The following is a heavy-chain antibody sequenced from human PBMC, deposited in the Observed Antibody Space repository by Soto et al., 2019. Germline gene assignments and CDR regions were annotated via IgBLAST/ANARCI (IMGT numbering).Heavy chain of an antibody. Sequence: GGSLRLSCAASGFTFSAYAMSWVRQAPGKGLEWVSAISGSGGSTHYADSVKGRFTISRDNSKNTLYLQMNSLRAEDTAVYYCAKDQYCSSISCYGGGMDVWGQGTTVTVSS. J-gene: IGHJ6*02. D-gene: IGHD2-2*01. CDR1: GFTFSAYA. CDR3: AKDQYCSSISCYGGGMDV. CDR2: ISGSGGST. V-gene: IGHV3-23*01.